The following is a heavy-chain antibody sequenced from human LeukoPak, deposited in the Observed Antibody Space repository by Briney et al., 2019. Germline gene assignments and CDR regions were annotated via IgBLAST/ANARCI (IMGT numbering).Heavy chain of an antibody. D-gene: IGHD5-12*01. J-gene: IGHJ4*02. CDR2: ISGSGGST. CDR3: AKDHDSGYDYDY. Sequence: GGSLRLSCAASGFNFSSYAMSWVRQGPGKGLEWVSAISGSGGSTYYADSVKGRFTISRDNSKNTLYLQMNSLRAEDTAVYYCAKDHDSGYDYDYWGQGTLVTVSS. CDR1: GFNFSSYA. V-gene: IGHV3-23*01.